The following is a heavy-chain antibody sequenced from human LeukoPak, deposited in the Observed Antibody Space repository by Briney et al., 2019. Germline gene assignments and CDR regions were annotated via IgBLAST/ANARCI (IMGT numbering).Heavy chain of an antibody. CDR3: ARVRRDGYSGRKGDAFDI. Sequence: GGSLRLSCAASGFTLSGYSMNWVRQAPGKGLECVSYISISCSYISYADSVKGRLTISRDNAKNSLYLQRNSLRAEDTAVYYCARVRRDGYSGRKGDAFDIWGQGTMVTVSS. J-gene: IGHJ3*02. V-gene: IGHV3-21*05. CDR1: GFTLSGYS. CDR2: ISISCSYI. D-gene: IGHD5-24*01.